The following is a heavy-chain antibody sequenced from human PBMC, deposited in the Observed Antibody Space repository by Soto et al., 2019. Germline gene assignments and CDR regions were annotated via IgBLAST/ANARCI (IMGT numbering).Heavy chain of an antibody. Sequence: ASVKVSCKASGYTFTSYDINWVRQATGQGLEWMGWMNPNSGYTGYAQKFQGRVTMTRNTSISTAYMELSSLRSEDTAVYYCARGRVQLMSRDHYYYYYGMDVWGQGTTVTVSS. CDR1: GYTFTSYD. D-gene: IGHD5-18*01. CDR2: MNPNSGYT. V-gene: IGHV1-8*01. CDR3: ARGRVQLMSRDHYYYYYGMDV. J-gene: IGHJ6*02.